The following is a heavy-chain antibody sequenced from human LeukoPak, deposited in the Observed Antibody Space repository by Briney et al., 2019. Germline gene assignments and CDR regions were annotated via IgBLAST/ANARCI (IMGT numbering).Heavy chain of an antibody. V-gene: IGHV3-23*01. CDR3: AKDLGLSSGWYWRAFDI. D-gene: IGHD6-19*01. CDR1: GFTFSSYA. J-gene: IGHJ3*02. CDR2: ISGSGGST. Sequence: HAGGSLRLSCAASGFTFSSYAMSWVRQAPGKGLEWVSAISGSGGSTYYADSVKGRFTISRDNSKNTLYLQMNSLRAEDTAVYYCAKDLGLSSGWYWRAFDIWGQGTMVTVSS.